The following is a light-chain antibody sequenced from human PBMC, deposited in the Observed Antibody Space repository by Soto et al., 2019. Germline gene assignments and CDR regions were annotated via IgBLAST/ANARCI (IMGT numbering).Light chain of an antibody. CDR1: SSDVGGYNY. CDR3: SSYTSNSTLV. V-gene: IGLV2-14*01. CDR2: EVS. J-gene: IGLJ1*01. Sequence: QSALTQPASVSGSPGQSITISCTGTSSDVGGYNYVSWYQQHPGKAPKHMIYEVSNRPSGVSNRFSGSKSDNTASLTISGLQSEDEAEYNCSSYTSNSTLVFRTGTKLTVL.